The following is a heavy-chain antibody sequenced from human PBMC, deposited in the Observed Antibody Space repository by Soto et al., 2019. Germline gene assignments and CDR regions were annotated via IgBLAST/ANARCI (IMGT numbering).Heavy chain of an antibody. Sequence: GASVKVSCKASGYTFTSYGISWVRQAPGQGLDWMGWISAYNGNTNYAQKLQGRVTMTTDTSTSTAYMELRSLRSDDTAVYYCARVYPYCSGGSCYLSAFDIWGQGTMVTVSS. V-gene: IGHV1-18*01. CDR1: GYTFTSYG. J-gene: IGHJ3*02. D-gene: IGHD2-15*01. CDR3: ARVYPYCSGGSCYLSAFDI. CDR2: ISAYNGNT.